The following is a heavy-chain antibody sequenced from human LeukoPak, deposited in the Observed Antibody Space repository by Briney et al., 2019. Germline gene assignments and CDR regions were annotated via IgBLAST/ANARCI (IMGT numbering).Heavy chain of an antibody. J-gene: IGHJ5*02. CDR2: FDPEDGET. D-gene: IGHD5-12*01. Sequence: ASVKVSCKVSGYTFTELSMHWVRQAPGKGLEWMGGFDPEDGETIYAQKFQGRVTMTEDTSTDTAYMELSSLRSEDTAVYYCATELGKWLRLAPWGQGTLVTVSS. CDR3: ATELGKWLRLAP. V-gene: IGHV1-24*01. CDR1: GYTFTELS.